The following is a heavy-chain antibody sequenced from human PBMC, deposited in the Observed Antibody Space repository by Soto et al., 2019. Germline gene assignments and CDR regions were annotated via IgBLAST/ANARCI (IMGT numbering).Heavy chain of an antibody. CDR3: ASGWSNYDFWSGYYS. CDR2: INAGNGNT. Sequence: QVQLVQSGAEVKKPGASVKVSCKASGYTFTSYAMHWVRQAPGQTLEWMGWINAGNGNTKYSQKFQGRVTITRDTSASTAYMELSSLRSEDTAVYYCASGWSNYDFWSGYYSWGQGTLVTVSS. D-gene: IGHD3-3*01. V-gene: IGHV1-3*01. CDR1: GYTFTSYA. J-gene: IGHJ4*02.